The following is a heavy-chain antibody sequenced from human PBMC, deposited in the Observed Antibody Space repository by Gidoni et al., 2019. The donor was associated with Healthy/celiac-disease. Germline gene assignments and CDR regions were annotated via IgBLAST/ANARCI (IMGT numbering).Heavy chain of an antibody. CDR2: INHSGST. Sequence: QVQLQQWGAGLLKPSETLSLTCAVYGGSFSGYYWSWIRQPPGKGLEWIGEINHSGSTNYNPSLKSRVTISVDTSKNQFSLKLSSVTAADTAVYYCARDGLGFYYDSSGYYYGPFDYWGQGTLVTVSS. D-gene: IGHD3-22*01. V-gene: IGHV4-34*01. J-gene: IGHJ4*02. CDR3: ARDGLGFYYDSSGYYYGPFDY. CDR1: GGSFSGYY.